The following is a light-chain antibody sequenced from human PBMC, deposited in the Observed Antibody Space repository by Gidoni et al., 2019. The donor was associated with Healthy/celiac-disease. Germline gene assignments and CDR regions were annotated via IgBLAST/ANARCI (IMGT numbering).Light chain of an antibody. CDR3: QQYNSYPKT. J-gene: IGKJ1*01. Sequence: DIQMTHSPSTLSASVGERVTITCRASQSISSWLDWYQQKPGKAPKLLIYKASSLESGVPSRFSGSGSGTEFTLTISSLLPDDFATYYCQQYNSYPKTFGQGTKLEIK. CDR2: KAS. CDR1: QSISSW. V-gene: IGKV1-5*03.